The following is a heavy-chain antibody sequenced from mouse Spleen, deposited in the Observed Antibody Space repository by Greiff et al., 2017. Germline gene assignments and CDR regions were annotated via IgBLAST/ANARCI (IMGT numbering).Heavy chain of an antibody. CDR3: ARNYYGSSYDWYFDV. D-gene: IGHD1-1*01. Sequence: EVQRVESGGGLVQSGRSLRLSCATSGFTFSDFYMEWVRQAPGKGLEWIAASRNKANDYTTEYSASVKGRFIVSRDTSQSILYLQMNALRAEDTAIYYCARNYYGSSYDWYFDVWGAGTTVTGSS. CDR1: GFTFSDFY. V-gene: IGHV7-1*01. J-gene: IGHJ1*01. CDR2: SRNKANDYTT.